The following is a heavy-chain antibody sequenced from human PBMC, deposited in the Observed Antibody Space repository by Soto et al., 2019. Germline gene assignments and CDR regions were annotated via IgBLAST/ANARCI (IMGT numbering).Heavy chain of an antibody. J-gene: IGHJ4*02. Sequence: ESGGGVVQPGRSLRLSCAASGFTFSSYGMHWVRQAPGKGLEWVAVISYDGSNKYYADSVKGRFTISRDNSKNTLYLQMNSLRAEDTAVYYCAKDHYYDSSGYYLYYFDYWGQGTLVTVSS. V-gene: IGHV3-30*18. D-gene: IGHD3-22*01. CDR2: ISYDGSNK. CDR1: GFTFSSYG. CDR3: AKDHYYDSSGYYLYYFDY.